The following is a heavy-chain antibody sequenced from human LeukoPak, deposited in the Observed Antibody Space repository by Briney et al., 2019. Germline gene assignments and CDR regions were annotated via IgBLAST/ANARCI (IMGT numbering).Heavy chain of an antibody. CDR3: AILAYCGGDCYPPFDY. CDR1: GYTFTGYY. CDR2: INPNSGGT. J-gene: IGHJ4*02. D-gene: IGHD2-21*01. V-gene: IGHV1-2*02. Sequence: ASVKVSCKASGYTFTGYYMHWVRQAPGQGLEWMGWINPNSGGTNYAQKFQGRVTMTRDTSISTAYMELSRLRSDDTAVYYCAILAYCGGDCYPPFDYWGQGTLVTVSS.